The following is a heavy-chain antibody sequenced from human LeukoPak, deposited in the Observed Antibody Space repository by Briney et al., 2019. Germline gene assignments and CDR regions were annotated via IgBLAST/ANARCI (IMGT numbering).Heavy chain of an antibody. CDR1: GYSFTNYW. J-gene: IGHJ6*02. CDR3: ARLSGYCSSTSCYMQSYYYYGMDV. Sequence: GESLKISCKGSGYSFTNYWIVWARQMPGKGLEWMGRIDPSDSYTNYSPSFQGHVTISADKSISTAYLQWSSLKASDTAMYYCARLSGYCSSTSCYMQSYYYYGMDVWGQGTTVTVSS. V-gene: IGHV5-10-1*01. D-gene: IGHD2-2*03. CDR2: IDPSDSYT.